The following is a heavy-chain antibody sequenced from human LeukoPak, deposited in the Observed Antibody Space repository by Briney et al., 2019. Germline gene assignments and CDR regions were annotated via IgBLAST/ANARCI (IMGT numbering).Heavy chain of an antibody. CDR2: IYYSGST. CDR1: GGSISSSSYY. D-gene: IGHD6-13*01. V-gene: IGHV4-61*05. J-gene: IGHJ4*02. Sequence: PSETLSLTCTVSGGSISSSSYYWGWIRQPPGKGLEWIGYIYYSGSTNYNPSLKSRVTISVDTPKNQFSLKLSSVTAADTAVYYCHAQTLGQQDFDYWGQGTLVTVSS. CDR3: HAQTLGQQDFDY.